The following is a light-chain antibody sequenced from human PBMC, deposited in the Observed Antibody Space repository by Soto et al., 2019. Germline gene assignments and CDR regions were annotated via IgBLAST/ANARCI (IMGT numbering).Light chain of an antibody. CDR1: QRITTY. Sequence: EIVLTQSPATLSLSPGARATLSCRASQRITTYLAWYQQKPGQAPRLLIYNASNRTTGIPARFSGSGSGTDFTLTISSLESEDFAVYYCQQRGDWPPITFGQGTRLEI. CDR3: QQRGDWPPIT. CDR2: NAS. V-gene: IGKV3-11*01. J-gene: IGKJ5*01.